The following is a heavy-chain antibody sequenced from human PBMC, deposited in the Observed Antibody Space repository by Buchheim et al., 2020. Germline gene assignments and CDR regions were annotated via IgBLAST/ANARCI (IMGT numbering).Heavy chain of an antibody. J-gene: IGHJ6*02. Sequence: EVQLVESGGGLVQPGGSLRLSCAASGFTLGSYNMNWLRQAPGKGLEWLSYISSGSSTIYFAESVKGRFTISRANAKNSLYLCMNSLRAEDTAVYYCARDLKLRVGFYYGMDVWGQGTT. CDR3: ARDLKLRVGFYYGMDV. CDR1: GFTLGSYN. CDR2: ISSGSSTI. V-gene: IGHV3-48*01. D-gene: IGHD1-7*01.